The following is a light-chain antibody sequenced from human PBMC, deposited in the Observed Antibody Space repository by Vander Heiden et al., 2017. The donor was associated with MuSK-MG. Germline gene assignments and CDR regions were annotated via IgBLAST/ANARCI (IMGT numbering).Light chain of an antibody. V-gene: IGKV1-12*01. Sequence: DIQMTQSPSSVSASVGDRVTISCRASQAIHSWLVWYQQKPGKAPKVLIYTASTLQSGVPSRFSGRGSGTDFTLTIISLQPADFATYYCQQAQSYPLTFGGGTKLEIK. CDR2: TAS. J-gene: IGKJ4*01. CDR1: QAIHSW. CDR3: QQAQSYPLT.